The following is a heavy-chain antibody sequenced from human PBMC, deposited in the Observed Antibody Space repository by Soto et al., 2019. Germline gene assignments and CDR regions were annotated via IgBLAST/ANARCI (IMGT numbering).Heavy chain of an antibody. CDR3: ARLYCRGARCYYFFEH. CDR2: MSPNSGNT. Sequence: ASVRVSCKASGYTFTSYNINWVRQATERGLEWMGWMSPNSGNTGYARKFLARVTMTRNTSISTAYMELSSLTSEDTAVYYCARLYCRGARCYYFFEHWGQGTLVNVSS. V-gene: IGHV1-8*01. J-gene: IGHJ4*02. CDR1: GYTFTSYN. D-gene: IGHD2-15*01.